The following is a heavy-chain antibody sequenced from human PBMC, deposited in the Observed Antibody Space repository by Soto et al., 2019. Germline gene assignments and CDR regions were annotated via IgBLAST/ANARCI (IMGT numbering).Heavy chain of an antibody. Sequence: QVQLVESGGGVGQPGRSLRLSCAASGFDFSSHAMHWVRQPPGKGPEWLATISFDGGDEFYADSVKGRFTISRDNSKSTLFLQMNSLTAEDTATYYCVIFCGGDCYKHWGQGTLVAVSS. D-gene: IGHD2-21*02. V-gene: IGHV3-30-3*01. J-gene: IGHJ1*01. CDR3: VIFCGGDCYKH. CDR1: GFDFSSHA. CDR2: ISFDGGDE.